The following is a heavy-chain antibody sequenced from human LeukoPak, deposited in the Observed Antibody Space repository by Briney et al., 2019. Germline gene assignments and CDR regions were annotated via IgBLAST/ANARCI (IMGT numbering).Heavy chain of an antibody. J-gene: IGHJ4*02. D-gene: IGHD2-15*01. V-gene: IGHV1-18*01. Sequence: GASVKVSCKASGYTFTSYAMHWVRQAPGQGLEWMGWISAYNGNTNYAQKLQGRVTMTTDTSTSTAYMELRSLRSDDTAVYYCARVAATPGGLVYWGQGTLVTVSS. CDR2: ISAYNGNT. CDR3: ARVAATPGGLVY. CDR1: GYTFTSYA.